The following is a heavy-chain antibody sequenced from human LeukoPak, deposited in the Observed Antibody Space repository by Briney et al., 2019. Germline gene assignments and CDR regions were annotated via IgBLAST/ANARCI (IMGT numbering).Heavy chain of an antibody. V-gene: IGHV3-74*01. J-gene: IGHJ4*02. D-gene: IGHD2-2*01. Sequence: GGSLRLSCAASGFTFSSSWMHWVRQGPGKGLVWVSRINSDGTSTTYADSVKGRFTISRDNAKNTVYLEINSLRAEDTAIYYCTRGGSSTWTKPYYFDYWGQGTLVAVSS. CDR1: GFTFSSSW. CDR3: TRGGSSTWTKPYYFDY. CDR2: INSDGTST.